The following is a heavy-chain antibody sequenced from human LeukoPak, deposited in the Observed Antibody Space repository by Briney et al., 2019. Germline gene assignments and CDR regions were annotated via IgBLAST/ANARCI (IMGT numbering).Heavy chain of an antibody. D-gene: IGHD5-18*01. CDR1: RWYFSCYY. Sequence: PSETLPLTCSFHRWYFSCYYWSWIRQPPGKGVEWIGEINNSASNNYTRSLKIRVTTSVTTSKNQSCLKLSSVTAADTAVYYCARVQLWNYYYYGMDVWGQGTTVTVAS. V-gene: IGHV4-34*01. CDR3: ARVQLWNYYYYGMDV. CDR2: INNSASN. J-gene: IGHJ6*02.